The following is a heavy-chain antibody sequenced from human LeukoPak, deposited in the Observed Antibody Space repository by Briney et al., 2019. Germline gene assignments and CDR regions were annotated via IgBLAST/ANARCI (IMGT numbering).Heavy chain of an antibody. J-gene: IGHJ4*02. D-gene: IGHD3-22*01. Sequence: SETLSLTCTVSGGSISSYYWSWIRQPAGKGLEWIGRIYTSGSTNYNPSLKSRVTMSVDTSKNQFSLKLSSVTAADTAVYYCARVHYYHSSGHPIDYWGQGTLVTVSS. CDR1: GGSISSYY. CDR3: ARVHYYHSSGHPIDY. V-gene: IGHV4-4*07. CDR2: IYTSGST.